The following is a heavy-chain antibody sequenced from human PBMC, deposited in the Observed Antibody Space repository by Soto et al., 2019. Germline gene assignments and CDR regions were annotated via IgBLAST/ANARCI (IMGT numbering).Heavy chain of an antibody. V-gene: IGHV3-11*06. CDR1: GFTFSDYY. CDR2: ISSGSSDT. J-gene: IGHJ4*02. Sequence: QVQLVESGGGLVKPGGSLRLSCAASGFTFSDYYMSWIRQAPGKGLEWVAYISSGSSDTNYADSVKGRFTISRDNAKNSLYLQMNSLRAEDTAVYYCGRARIAAANWGQGTLVTVSS. CDR3: GRARIAAAN. D-gene: IGHD6-13*01.